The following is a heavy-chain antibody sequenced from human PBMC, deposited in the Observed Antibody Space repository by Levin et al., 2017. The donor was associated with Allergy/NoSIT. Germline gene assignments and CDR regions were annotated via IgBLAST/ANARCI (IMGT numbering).Heavy chain of an antibody. D-gene: IGHD3-22*01. CDR2: IIPIFGTA. J-gene: IGHJ4*02. Sequence: GASVKVSCKASGGTFSSYAISWVRQAPGQGLEWMGGIIPIFGTANYAQKFQGRVTITADESTSTAYMELSSLRSEDTAVYYCARGYKGNYYDSSGYYLDYWGQGTLVTVSS. CDR3: ARGYKGNYYDSSGYYLDY. CDR1: GGTFSSYA. V-gene: IGHV1-69*13.